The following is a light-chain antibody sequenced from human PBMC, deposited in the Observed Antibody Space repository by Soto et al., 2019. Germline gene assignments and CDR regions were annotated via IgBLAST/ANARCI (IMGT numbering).Light chain of an antibody. CDR2: GAS. CDR3: QHYGYSHPYI. V-gene: IGKV3-20*01. CDR1: KSVSSNC. J-gene: IGKJ2*01. Sequence: EIVLTQSPGTLSLSPGERATLSCRASKSVSSNCLVWYKQKPGQAPRLLIYGASSRPTGIPARFSGSGSGTDFTLTISSLEPDDFAVYDGQHYGYSHPYIFGQGTMLEVK.